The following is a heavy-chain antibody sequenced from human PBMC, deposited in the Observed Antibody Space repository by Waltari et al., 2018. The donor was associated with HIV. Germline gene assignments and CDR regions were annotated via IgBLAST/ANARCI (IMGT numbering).Heavy chain of an antibody. Sequence: VESGGALVQPGGSLRLSCEASGFTFEDYAIHWVRQLPGQGLACVSGIALNGAAPGDAASVQGRFTIYRDNVKRSLFLQMHSLREEDTALYYCALDTGRLVWAGPNWYDPRGQGTRVTVSS. V-gene: IGHV3-9*01. D-gene: IGHD6-13*01. J-gene: IGHJ5*02. CDR2: IALNGAAP. CDR1: GFTFEDYA. CDR3: ALDTGRLVWAGPNWYDP.